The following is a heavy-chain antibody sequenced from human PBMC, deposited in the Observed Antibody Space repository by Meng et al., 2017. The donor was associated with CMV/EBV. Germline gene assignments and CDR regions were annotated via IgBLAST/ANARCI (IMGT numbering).Heavy chain of an antibody. V-gene: IGHV3-30*02. CDR2: IRYGGSNK. D-gene: IGHD6-6*01. J-gene: IGHJ6*02. CDR1: GFTFSSYG. Sequence: GGSLRLSCAASGFTFSSYGMHWVRQAPGKGLEWVAFIRYGGSNKYYADSVKGRFTISRDNSKDTLYLQMNSLRAEDTAVYYCAKGQVSLSSGMDVWGQGTTVTVSS. CDR3: AKGQVSLSSGMDV.